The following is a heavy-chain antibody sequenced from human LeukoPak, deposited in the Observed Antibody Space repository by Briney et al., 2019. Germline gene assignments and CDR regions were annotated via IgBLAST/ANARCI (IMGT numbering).Heavy chain of an antibody. Sequence: ASVKVSCKASGCTFTSYDINWVRQATGQGLEWMGWMNPNSGNTGYAQKFQGRATMTRNTSISTAYMELSSLRSENTAVYYCAVLELIVRENWGQGTLVTVSS. D-gene: IGHD3-3*02. CDR3: AVLELIVREN. CDR2: MNPNSGNT. V-gene: IGHV1-8*01. J-gene: IGHJ4*02. CDR1: GCTFTSYD.